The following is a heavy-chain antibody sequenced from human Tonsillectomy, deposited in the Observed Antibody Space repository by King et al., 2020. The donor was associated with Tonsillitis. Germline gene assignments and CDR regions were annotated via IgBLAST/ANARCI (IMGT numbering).Heavy chain of an antibody. Sequence: LTLKESGPTVVKPTQTLTLTCTFSGFSLAPSGVDVGWIRQPPGKALEWLALVYSNNDKQYSPSLKSRLTITKDTSNNQVVLTLTNMEPVDTGTYFCAHLNSWGIAFNGWGQGTLVTVS. CDR3: AHLNSWGIAFNG. D-gene: IGHD3-16*01. CDR2: VYSNNDK. V-gene: IGHV2-5*01. CDR1: GFSLAPSGVD. J-gene: IGHJ3*01.